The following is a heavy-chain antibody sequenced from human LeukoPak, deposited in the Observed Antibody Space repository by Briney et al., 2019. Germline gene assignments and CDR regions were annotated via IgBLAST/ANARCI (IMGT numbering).Heavy chain of an antibody. Sequence: GGSLRLSCAAPGFTFSSYEMNWVRQAPGKGLEWVSYISSSGSTIYYADSVKGRFTISRDNAKNSLYLQMNSLRAEDTALYYCAREGWFGELRPMDVWGKGTTVTVSS. J-gene: IGHJ6*03. CDR3: AREGWFGELRPMDV. CDR2: ISSSGSTI. CDR1: GFTFSSYE. V-gene: IGHV3-48*03. D-gene: IGHD3-10*01.